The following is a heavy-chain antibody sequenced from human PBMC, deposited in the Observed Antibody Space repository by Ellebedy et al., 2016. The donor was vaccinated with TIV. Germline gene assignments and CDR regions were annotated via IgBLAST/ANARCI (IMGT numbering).Heavy chain of an antibody. CDR3: ARVDQRIAGGTPFDY. CDR1: GFTFSNCA. V-gene: IGHV3-30-3*01. J-gene: IGHJ4*02. Sequence: GESLKISCAASGFTFSNCAMHWVRQAPGKGLEWVAVISGDGDSEYYADSVKGRFTISRDKSRNTVFLQMNSLRAEDTGVYYCARVDQRIAGGTPFDYWGQGTLVTVSS. D-gene: IGHD3-16*01. CDR2: ISGDGDSE.